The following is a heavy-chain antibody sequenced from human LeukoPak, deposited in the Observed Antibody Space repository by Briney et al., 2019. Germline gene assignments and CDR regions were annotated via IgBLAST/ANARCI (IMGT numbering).Heavy chain of an antibody. J-gene: IGHJ4*02. Sequence: GRSLRLSCAASGFTFNNYAIHWVRQAPGRGLEWVALISYDGSDKYYADSVKGRFTISRDNSKNTLYLQMNSLRPEDTALYYCVRGRYYYDVSGYPDYWGQGTLVTVSS. V-gene: IGHV3-30-3*01. D-gene: IGHD3-22*01. CDR3: VRGRYYYDVSGYPDY. CDR1: GFTFNNYA. CDR2: ISYDGSDK.